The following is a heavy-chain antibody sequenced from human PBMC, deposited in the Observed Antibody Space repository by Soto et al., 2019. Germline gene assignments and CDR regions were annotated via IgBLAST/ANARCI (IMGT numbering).Heavy chain of an antibody. J-gene: IGHJ4*02. D-gene: IGHD6-13*01. CDR1: GGTFSSYA. V-gene: IGHV1-69*12. CDR2: IIPISGTA. CDR3: ASIGRGAAAGTFDY. Sequence: QVQLVQSGAEVKKPGSSVKVSCKASGGTFSSYAISWVRQAPGQGLEWMGGIIPISGTANYAQKFQGRITITADESASKAYMELSSRRSEDTAVYYCASIGRGAAAGTFDYWGQGTLVTFSS.